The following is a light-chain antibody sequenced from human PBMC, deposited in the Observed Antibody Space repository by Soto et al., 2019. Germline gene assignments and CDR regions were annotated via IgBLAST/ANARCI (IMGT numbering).Light chain of an antibody. CDR1: QDISNY. Sequence: DIQMTQSPSSLSASVGDRVTITCQASQDISNYLNWYQQKPGKAPKLLIYDESNLETGVPSRFSGSGSGTDFTFTISSLQPEDIATYYWQQYDNLPSYTFGQGTKLEIK. J-gene: IGKJ2*01. CDR3: QQYDNLPSYT. V-gene: IGKV1-33*01. CDR2: DES.